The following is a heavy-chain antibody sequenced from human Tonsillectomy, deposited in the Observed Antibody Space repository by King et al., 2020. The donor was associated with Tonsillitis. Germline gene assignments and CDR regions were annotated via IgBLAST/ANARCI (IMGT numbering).Heavy chain of an antibody. CDR3: TREPPAEWELLSDYFDY. CDR1: GFTFGDYA. V-gene: IGHV3-49*03. J-gene: IGHJ4*02. Sequence: VQLVESGGGLVQPGRSLRLSCTASGFTFGDYATSWFRQAPGKGLEWVSFIRSKAYGGTTEYAASVKGRFTISRDDSKSIAYLQMNSLKTEDTAVYYCTREPPAEWELLSDYFDYWGQGTLVTVSS. D-gene: IGHD1-26*01. CDR2: IRSKAYGGTT.